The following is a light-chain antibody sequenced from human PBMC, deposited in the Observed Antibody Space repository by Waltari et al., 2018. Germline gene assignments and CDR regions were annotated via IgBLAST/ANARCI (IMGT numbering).Light chain of an antibody. CDR1: QSISSY. CDR2: AAS. Sequence: DRVTITCRASQSISSYLNWYQQKPGKAPKLLIYAASSLQSGVPSRFSGSGSGTDFTLTISSLQPEDFATYYCQQSYSTLVTFGQGTKLEIK. J-gene: IGKJ2*01. V-gene: IGKV1-39*01. CDR3: QQSYSTLVT.